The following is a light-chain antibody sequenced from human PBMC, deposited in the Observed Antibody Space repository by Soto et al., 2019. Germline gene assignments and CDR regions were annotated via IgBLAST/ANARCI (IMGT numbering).Light chain of an antibody. CDR1: QSLLYYDRNTF. Sequence: DVVMTQSPLSLPVTLGQPASISCRSSQSLLYYDRNTFLHWFQQRPGQSPRRLIYKVSNRDSGVPDRFSGSGSGTDFTLIISRVEAEDVGIYYCMQGSHWPYTFGQGTKLEIK. CDR2: KVS. J-gene: IGKJ2*01. CDR3: MQGSHWPYT. V-gene: IGKV2-30*01.